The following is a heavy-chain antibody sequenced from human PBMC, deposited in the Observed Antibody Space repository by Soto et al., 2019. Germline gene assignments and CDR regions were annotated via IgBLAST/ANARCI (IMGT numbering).Heavy chain of an antibody. CDR3: ASQLQFLEGLNAFDM. CDR2: ISYSGST. Sequence: QVQLQASGPGLVKPSQTLSLTCTVSGDSITSGGYYWSWIRQHPGKGLEWIGYISYSGSTYYNPSLKSRVTIAVDTSKNQFSLKLSSVTAADTAVYDCASQLQFLEGLNAFDMWGQGTMVTVSS. J-gene: IGHJ3*02. CDR1: GDSITSGGYY. V-gene: IGHV4-31*03. D-gene: IGHD3-3*01.